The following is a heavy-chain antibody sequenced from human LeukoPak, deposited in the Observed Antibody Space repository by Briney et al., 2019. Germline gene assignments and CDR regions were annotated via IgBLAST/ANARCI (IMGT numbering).Heavy chain of an antibody. CDR3: ARTGSYGPGGYFDY. Sequence: SETLSLTCTVSGGSISSSSYYWGWIRQPPGKGLEWIGSIYYSGSTYYNPSLKSRVTISVDTSKNQFSLKLSSVTAADTAVYYCARTGSYGPGGYFDYWGQGTLVTVSS. CDR2: IYYSGST. D-gene: IGHD1-26*01. J-gene: IGHJ4*02. CDR1: GGSISSSSYY. V-gene: IGHV4-39*01.